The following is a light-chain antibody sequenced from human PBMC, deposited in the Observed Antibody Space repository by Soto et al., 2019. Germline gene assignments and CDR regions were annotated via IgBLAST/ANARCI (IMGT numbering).Light chain of an antibody. J-gene: IGLJ1*01. CDR2: EVS. CDR1: ISDVGTYNL. V-gene: IGLV2-23*02. Sequence: QPASVSGSPGQSITISCTGTISDVGTYNLVSWFQQHPGKAPKLMIFEVSERPSGVSNRFSGSKSGNAASLTISGLQAEDEADYYCCSYAGGATYVFGTGTKVTVL. CDR3: CSYAGGATYV.